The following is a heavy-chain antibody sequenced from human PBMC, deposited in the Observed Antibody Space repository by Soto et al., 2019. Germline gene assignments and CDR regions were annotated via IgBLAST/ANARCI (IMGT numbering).Heavy chain of an antibody. CDR2: ISGSGRTT. J-gene: IGHJ6*03. Sequence: EVQLLESGEALLHPGGSLRLPWQAFGFPFAPYPMNWLAQAPGRGREGVSFISGSGRTTYYADSVKGRFTVSRDNSKNTMYLQMNSLRAEDTALYYCAKFRGPSYSYYYMDVWGKGTTVTVSS. V-gene: IGHV3-23*01. CDR1: GFPFAPYP. D-gene: IGHD3-16*01. CDR3: AKFRGPSYSYYYMDV.